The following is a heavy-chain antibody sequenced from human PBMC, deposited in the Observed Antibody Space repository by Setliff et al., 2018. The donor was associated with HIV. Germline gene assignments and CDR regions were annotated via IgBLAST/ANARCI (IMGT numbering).Heavy chain of an antibody. J-gene: IGHJ5*02. V-gene: IGHV1-2*06. CDR1: GYTHTELS. CDR2: INPKTGVA. D-gene: IGHD1-26*01. CDR3: TRAHFLVTETRNWFDP. Sequence: ASVKVSCKVSGYTHTELSIHWVRQAPGKGLEWMGRINPKTGVATHARIFQDRIILTRDTSTSIAYMELIRPRHDDTAFYFCTRAHFLVTETRNWFDPWGQGTLVTVSS.